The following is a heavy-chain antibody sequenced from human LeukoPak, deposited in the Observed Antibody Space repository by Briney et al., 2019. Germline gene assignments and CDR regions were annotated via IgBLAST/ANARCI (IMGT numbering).Heavy chain of an antibody. V-gene: IGHV3-30*02. Sequence: GGSLRLSCAASGFTLSYYGMHWIRQAPGKGLEWVAFTRYDGNNQYYADSVKGRFTISRDNSKNMLYLQMNSLRTEDTAVYYCAKYGGSSFSSLVIFDHWGQGTLVTVSS. CDR2: TRYDGNNQ. J-gene: IGHJ4*02. CDR3: AKYGGSSFSSLVIFDH. CDR1: GFTLSYYG. D-gene: IGHD4-23*01.